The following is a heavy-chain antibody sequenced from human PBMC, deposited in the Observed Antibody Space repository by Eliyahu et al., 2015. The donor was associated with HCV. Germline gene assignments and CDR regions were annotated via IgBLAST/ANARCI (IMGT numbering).Heavy chain of an antibody. CDR3: VKDSSDQWILTGYFSLNS. D-gene: IGHD3-9*01. CDR1: GFTFSDYA. V-gene: IGHV3-64D*09. Sequence: EVQLVESGGGLVQPGGSLRLSCSASGFTFSDYAMHWVRQAPGKGLEYVSGISTNGGDIYYADSVKFRFTTSRDNSKNALYLQMNSLRTEDSAVYYCVKDSSDQWILTGYFSLNSWGQGTLVTVSS. J-gene: IGHJ4*02. CDR2: ISTNGGDI.